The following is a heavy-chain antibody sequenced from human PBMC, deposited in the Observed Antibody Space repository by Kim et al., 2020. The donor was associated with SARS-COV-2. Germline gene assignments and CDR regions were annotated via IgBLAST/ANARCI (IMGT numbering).Heavy chain of an antibody. Sequence: SETLSLTCTVSGGSISSGGYYWSWIRQHPGKGLEWIGYIYYSGSTYYNPSLKSRVTISVDTSKNQFSLKLSSVTAADTAVYYCARAFSDGYNPGAFDYWGQGTLVTVSS. CDR3: ARAFSDGYNPGAFDY. D-gene: IGHD5-12*01. CDR1: GGSISSGGYY. CDR2: IYYSGST. J-gene: IGHJ4*02. V-gene: IGHV4-31*03.